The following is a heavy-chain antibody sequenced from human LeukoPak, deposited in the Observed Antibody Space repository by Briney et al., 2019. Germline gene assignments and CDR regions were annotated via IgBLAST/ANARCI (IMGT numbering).Heavy chain of an antibody. CDR1: GGSISSSRHY. D-gene: IGHD3-22*01. J-gene: IGHJ4*02. Sequence: SETLSLTCTVSGGSISSSRHYWGWIRQPPGKGLEWIGSIYYSGTTYYNPSLKSRVTISVDTSKNQFSLNLNSVTAADAAVYYCARDPNYDSSGADRLFDYWGQGTLVTVSS. CDR3: ARDPNYDSSGADRLFDY. CDR2: IYYSGTT. V-gene: IGHV4-39*02.